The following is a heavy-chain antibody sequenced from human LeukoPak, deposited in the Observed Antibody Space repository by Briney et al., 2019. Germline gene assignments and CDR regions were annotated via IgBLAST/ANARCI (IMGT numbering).Heavy chain of an antibody. J-gene: IGHJ4*02. Sequence: SETLSLTCTASGGSISSYYWTWIRQPPGKGLEWIGYIYYTGATSYNPSLKSRLSISVDTSKKQFSLKLTSVTAADTAVYYCARYGGSGWVIDNWGQGTLVTVSS. CDR1: GGSISSYY. CDR3: ARYGGSGWVIDN. CDR2: IYYTGAT. D-gene: IGHD6-19*01. V-gene: IGHV4-59*08.